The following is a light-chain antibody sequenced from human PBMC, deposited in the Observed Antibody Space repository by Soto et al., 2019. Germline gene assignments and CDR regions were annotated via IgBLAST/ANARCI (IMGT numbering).Light chain of an antibody. J-gene: IGLJ7*01. CDR1: TGDVTRGHW. CDR3: LLFYDGVAV. CDR2: DTS. Sequence: QAVVTQEPSLTVSPGGTVTLTCGSTTGDVTRGHWPYWFQQRHGQLPRTLINDTSNKHSWTPARFPGSLLGGKAALTLSRAHPEDEAEYYCLLFYDGVAVFGGGTQLTVL. V-gene: IGLV7-46*01.